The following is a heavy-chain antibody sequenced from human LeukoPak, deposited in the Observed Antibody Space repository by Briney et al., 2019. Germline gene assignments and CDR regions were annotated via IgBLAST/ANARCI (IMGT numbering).Heavy chain of an antibody. CDR2: ISSSSDYT. CDR3: ARPPYSSSWDPGWFDP. V-gene: IGHV3-11*06. D-gene: IGHD6-13*01. CDR1: GFTFSDYY. J-gene: IGHJ5*02. Sequence: PGGSVRLSCVASGFTFSDYYMSWISQAPGKGLEWVSYISSSSDYTNYADSVRGRFTISRDNAKNSLYLQMNSLRAEDTAVYYCARPPYSSSWDPGWFDPWGEGTVITVSS.